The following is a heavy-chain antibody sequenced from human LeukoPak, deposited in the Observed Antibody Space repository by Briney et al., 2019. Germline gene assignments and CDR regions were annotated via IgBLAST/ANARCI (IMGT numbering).Heavy chain of an antibody. J-gene: IGHJ4*02. V-gene: IGHV3-23*01. D-gene: IGHD2-2*02. CDR2: ISGSGGST. CDR3: AKGGPRGGVVVPAAIPVGYYFDY. CDR1: GFTFSSYA. Sequence: GGSLRLSCAASGFTFSSYAMSWVRQAPGKGLEWVSAISGSGGSTYYADSVKGRFTTSRDNSKNTLYLQMNSLRAEDTAVYYCAKGGPRGGVVVPAAIPVGYYFDYWGQGTLVTVSS.